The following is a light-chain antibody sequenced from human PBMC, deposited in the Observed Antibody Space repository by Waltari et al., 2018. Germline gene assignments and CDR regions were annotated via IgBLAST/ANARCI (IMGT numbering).Light chain of an antibody. J-gene: IGLJ3*02. V-gene: IGLV2-14*01. CDR3: SAFTSSSTLGV. CDR1: SSDVGGYNY. CDR2: DVT. Sequence: QSALTQPASVSGSPGQSITISCTGTSSDVGGYNYVSWYQQHPGKAPKLMIYDVTKRPSGVSTRSSGSKSGNTASLTISGLQADDEADYYCSAFTSSSTLGVFVGGTKLTVL.